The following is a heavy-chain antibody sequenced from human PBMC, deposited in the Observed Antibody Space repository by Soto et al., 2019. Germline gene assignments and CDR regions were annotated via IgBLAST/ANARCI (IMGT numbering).Heavy chain of an antibody. CDR2: ILPIFGTA. CDR3: ARNLVRGGSYSMGMNYFDY. Sequence: GPSVKVSCKASGGTLSSYAISWVRQAPGQGLEWMGGILPIFGTADYAQKFQGRVTITADESTSTAYMELSSLRSEDTAVYYCARNLVRGGSYSMGMNYFDYWGQGTLVTVSS. J-gene: IGHJ4*02. CDR1: GGTLSSYA. D-gene: IGHD1-26*01. V-gene: IGHV1-69*13.